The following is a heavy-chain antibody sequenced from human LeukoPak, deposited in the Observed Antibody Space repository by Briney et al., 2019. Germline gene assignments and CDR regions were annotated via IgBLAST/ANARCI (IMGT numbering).Heavy chain of an antibody. CDR3: ARIPGSSTSWYHFDN. CDR1: GGSVSSSNHQ. V-gene: IGHV4-39*01. J-gene: IGHJ4*02. D-gene: IGHD6-13*01. Sequence: PSETLSLTCNVSGGSVSSSNHQWAWIRQSPGMGLEWVGTFFSTGRTSQNPDPSLKGRVTLSVDTSRNQFSLQLRSLTAADTAIFYCARIPGSSTSWYHFDNWGQGTLVTVSS. CDR2: FFSTGRT.